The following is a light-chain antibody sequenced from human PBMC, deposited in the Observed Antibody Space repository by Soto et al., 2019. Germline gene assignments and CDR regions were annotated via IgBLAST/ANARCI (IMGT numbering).Light chain of an antibody. CDR2: GAS. Sequence: EIVLTQSPGTLSLSPGERATLSCRASQSVTSDYLAWYQQKPGQAPRLLIYGASSRATGIPDRFSGSGSGTDFTLTISRLEPEDFVLYYCQQYGSSLSWTFGQGTKVEFK. CDR3: QQYGSSLSWT. J-gene: IGKJ1*01. CDR1: QSVTSDY. V-gene: IGKV3-20*01.